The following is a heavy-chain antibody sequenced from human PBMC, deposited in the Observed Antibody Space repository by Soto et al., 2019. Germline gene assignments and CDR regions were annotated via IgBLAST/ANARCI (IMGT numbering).Heavy chain of an antibody. Sequence: GGSLRLSGAAPGFTFSRYAMSSDRQAPGKGLEWVSAISGSGGSTYYADSVKGRFTISRDNSKNTLYLQMNSLRAEDTAVYYCSFKRGYCSGGSCYHDAFDIWGQGTMVTVSS. CDR3: SFKRGYCSGGSCYHDAFDI. CDR2: ISGSGGST. CDR1: GFTFSRYA. J-gene: IGHJ3*02. V-gene: IGHV3-23*01. D-gene: IGHD2-15*01.